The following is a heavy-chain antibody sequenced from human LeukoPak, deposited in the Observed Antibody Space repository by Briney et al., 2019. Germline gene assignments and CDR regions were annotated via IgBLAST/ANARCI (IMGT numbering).Heavy chain of an antibody. D-gene: IGHD2-21*01. Sequence: PGRSLRLSCAASRFFFSSYAMHWVRQAPGKGLEWLAVISSDGTNKYYADSVKGRFTISRDNSKNALYLQMNSLRAADTAVYYCAKRGPIPEKYFDFWGQGTLVTVSS. CDR1: RFFFSSYA. V-gene: IGHV3-30-3*02. CDR3: AKRGPIPEKYFDF. CDR2: ISSDGTNK. J-gene: IGHJ4*02.